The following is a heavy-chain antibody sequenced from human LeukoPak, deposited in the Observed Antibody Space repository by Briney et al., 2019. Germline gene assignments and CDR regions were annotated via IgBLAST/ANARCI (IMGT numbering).Heavy chain of an antibody. V-gene: IGHV3-9*01. Sequence: GGSLRLSCAASGFTFDDYAMHWVRQAPGKGLEWVSGISWNSGSIGYADSVKGRFTISRDNAKNSLYLQMNSLRAEDTALYYCAKARALYYYYYYGMDVWGQGTTVTVSS. CDR1: GFTFDDYA. CDR3: AKARALYYYYYYGMDV. J-gene: IGHJ6*02. CDR2: ISWNSGSI.